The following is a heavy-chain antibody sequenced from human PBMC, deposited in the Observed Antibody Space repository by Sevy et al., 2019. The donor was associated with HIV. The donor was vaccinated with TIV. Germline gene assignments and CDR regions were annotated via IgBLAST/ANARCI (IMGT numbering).Heavy chain of an antibody. CDR1: GFTVSRNY. CDR3: AGWSSAWTLFDY. J-gene: IGHJ4*02. Sequence: GGSLRLSCAASGFTVSRNYMSWVRQGPGKGLEWVSVIYRDGRTFYADSVKDRFTISRDNSKNTLYLQMNSLRVEDTAVYYCAGWSSAWTLFDYWGQGTLVTVSS. CDR2: IYRDGRT. D-gene: IGHD6-19*01. V-gene: IGHV3-66*01.